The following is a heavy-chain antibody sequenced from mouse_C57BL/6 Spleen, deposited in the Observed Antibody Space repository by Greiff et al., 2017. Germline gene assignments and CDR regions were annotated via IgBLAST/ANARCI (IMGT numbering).Heavy chain of an antibody. J-gene: IGHJ3*01. D-gene: IGHD2-3*01. CDR3: AREGNCDGYPFAY. CDR1: GYTFTSYW. V-gene: IGHV1-52*01. CDR2: IDPSDSET. Sequence: VQLQQPGAELVRPGSSVKLSCKASGYTFTSYWMHWVKQRPIQGLEWIGNIDPSDSETHYNQKFKDKATLTVDKSSSTAYMQLSSLTSEDSAVYYCAREGNCDGYPFAYWGQGTLVTVSA.